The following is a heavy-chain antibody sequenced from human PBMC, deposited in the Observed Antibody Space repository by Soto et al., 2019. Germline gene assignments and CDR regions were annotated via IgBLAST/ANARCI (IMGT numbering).Heavy chain of an antibody. V-gene: IGHV4-4*01. CDR2: IYHSGST. J-gene: IGHJ5*02. Sequence: SETLSLTCAVSGGSISSSNWWSWVLQPPGKGLEWIGEIYHSGSTNYNPSLKSRVTISVDNSEKQSSLKLTSVTAAETAVYWCARDPVDGYPFFDNWGQGALVT. CDR1: GGSISSSNW. D-gene: IGHD5-12*01. CDR3: ARDPVDGYPFFDN.